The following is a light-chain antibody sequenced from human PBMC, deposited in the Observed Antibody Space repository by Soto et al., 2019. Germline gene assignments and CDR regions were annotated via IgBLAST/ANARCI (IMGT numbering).Light chain of an antibody. CDR2: GAS. Sequence: ETVLTQLPGNLSLSQSERATLSFRASQTGGSSFLAWFQHKPGQAPRLLIYGASTRATGIPDRFSGSGSGTDFTLTISRLEPDDFATYYCQHYNSYSEAFGQGTKVDI. J-gene: IGKJ1*01. CDR3: QHYNSYSEA. V-gene: IGKV3-20*01. CDR1: QTGGSSF.